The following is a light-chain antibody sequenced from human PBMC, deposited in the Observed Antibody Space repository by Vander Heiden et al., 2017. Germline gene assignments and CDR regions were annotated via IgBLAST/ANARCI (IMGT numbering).Light chain of an antibody. Sequence: DSVMTQSPLSLPVTPGEPASISCRSSQSLLHSNGYNYLDWYLQKPGQSPQLLIYWGSNRASGVPDRFSGSGSGTDFTLKISRVEAEDVGVYYCMQALQTRSFGQGTKLEIK. CDR2: WGS. V-gene: IGKV2-28*01. CDR3: MQALQTRS. CDR1: QSLLHSNGYNY. J-gene: IGKJ2*03.